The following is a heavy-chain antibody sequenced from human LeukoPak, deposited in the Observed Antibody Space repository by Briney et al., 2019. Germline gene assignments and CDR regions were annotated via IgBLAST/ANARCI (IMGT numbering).Heavy chain of an antibody. J-gene: IGHJ4*02. Sequence: GESLKISCKGSGYSFTSYWISWVRQMPGKGLEWMGRIDPSDSYTNYSPSFQGHVTISADKSIGTAYLQWSSLKASDTAMYYCARQGQQESGSYYDLVLGYWGQGTLVTVSS. CDR3: ARQGQQESGSYYDLVLGY. CDR1: GYSFTSYW. CDR2: IDPSDSYT. D-gene: IGHD1-26*01. V-gene: IGHV5-10-1*01.